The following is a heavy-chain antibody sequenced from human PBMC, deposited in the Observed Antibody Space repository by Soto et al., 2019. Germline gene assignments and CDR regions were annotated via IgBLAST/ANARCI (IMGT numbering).Heavy chain of an antibody. J-gene: IGHJ5*02. V-gene: IGHV4-34*01. Sequence: SETLSLTCAVYGGSFIGYYWTWIRQPPGTGLEWIGEINHSGSTNYNPSLKSRVTISVDTSKNQFSLKLTSVTAADTAVYYCARHGERTIRSLNWFDPWGQGTLVTVSS. CDR1: GGSFIGYY. CDR3: ARHGERTIRSLNWFDP. CDR2: INHSGST. D-gene: IGHD4-17*01.